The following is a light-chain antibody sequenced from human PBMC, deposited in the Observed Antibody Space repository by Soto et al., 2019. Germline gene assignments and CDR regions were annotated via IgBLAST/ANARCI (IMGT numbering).Light chain of an antibody. V-gene: IGKV1-6*01. CDR3: LQDYSFPLT. J-gene: IGKJ4*01. CDR2: ATS. CDR1: QAIGND. Sequence: AIQMTQSPSSLSASVGDRVTITCRASQAIGNDLGWYQQIPGKAPKLLLFATSRLKSGVSSKFSGSGSGTDFTLTISSLQPEDFATYYCLQDYSFPLTFGGGTKVEI.